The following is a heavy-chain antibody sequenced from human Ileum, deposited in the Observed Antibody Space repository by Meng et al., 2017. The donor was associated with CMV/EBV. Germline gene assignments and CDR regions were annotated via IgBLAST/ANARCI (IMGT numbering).Heavy chain of an antibody. CDR1: GFTFSFDA. CDR2: ISYNGNTK. CDR3: AKLHPSTTSSFFDY. J-gene: IGHJ4*02. D-gene: IGHD6-6*01. V-gene: IGHV3-30-3*02. Sequence: QVQLVESGGCVVQPGKSLRLSCAASGFTFSFDAIHWVRQAPGKGLEWVAVISYNGNTKYYADSVKGRFTISRDNSKNTLYVQMNSLRAEDTAVYYCAKLHPSTTSSFFDYWGQGTLVTVSS.